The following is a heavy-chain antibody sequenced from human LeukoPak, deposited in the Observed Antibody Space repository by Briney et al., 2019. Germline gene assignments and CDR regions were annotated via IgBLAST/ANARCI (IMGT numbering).Heavy chain of an antibody. CDR1: GFTFSSYS. CDR2: ISSSSSYI. V-gene: IGHV3-21*01. Sequence: GGSLRLSCAASGFTFSSYSMNWVRQAPGKGLEWVSSISSSSSYIYYADSVKGRFTISRDNAKNSLYLQMNSLRAEDTAVYYCAVLVVPAAPDAFDIWGQGTMVTVSS. J-gene: IGHJ3*02. D-gene: IGHD2-2*01. CDR3: AVLVVPAAPDAFDI.